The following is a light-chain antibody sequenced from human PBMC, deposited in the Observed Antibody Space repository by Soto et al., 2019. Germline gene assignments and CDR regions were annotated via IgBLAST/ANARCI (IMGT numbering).Light chain of an antibody. Sequence: EIVMTQSPATLSVSPGERATLSCRASQSVSSNLAWYQQKPGQTPRLLIYDASSRATGIPARFSGSASGTDFTLTISSLQSEDFAVYYCQQYNNWPLTVGGGTNVEIK. CDR1: QSVSSN. V-gene: IGKV3-15*01. J-gene: IGKJ4*01. CDR3: QQYNNWPLT. CDR2: DAS.